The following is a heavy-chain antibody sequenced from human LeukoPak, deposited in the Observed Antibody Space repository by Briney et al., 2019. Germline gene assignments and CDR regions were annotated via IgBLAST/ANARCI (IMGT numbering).Heavy chain of an antibody. CDR3: ARHTVMYYYGSGSYYNPYYYMDV. Sequence: SETLSFTCTVSGGSISSYYWSWIRQPPGKGLEWIGYIYYSGSTNYNPSLKSRVTISVDTSKNQFSLKLSSVTAADTAVYYCARHTVMYYYGSGSYYNPYYYMDVWGKGTTVTISS. V-gene: IGHV4-59*01. D-gene: IGHD3-10*01. CDR2: IYYSGST. CDR1: GGSISSYY. J-gene: IGHJ6*03.